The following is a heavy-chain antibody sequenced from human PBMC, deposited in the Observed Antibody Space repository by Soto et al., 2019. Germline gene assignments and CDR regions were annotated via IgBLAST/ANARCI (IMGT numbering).Heavy chain of an antibody. V-gene: IGHV4-39*01. CDR3: ATSWEVKGVAGQFDY. Sequence: SETLSLTCTVSGGSISSSSYYWGWIRQPPGKGLEWIGSIYYSGSTYYNPSLKSRVTISVDTSKNQFSLKLSSVTAADTAVYYCATSWEVKGVAGQFDYWGQGTLVTVSS. CDR2: IYYSGST. CDR1: GGSISSSSYY. D-gene: IGHD6-19*01. J-gene: IGHJ4*02.